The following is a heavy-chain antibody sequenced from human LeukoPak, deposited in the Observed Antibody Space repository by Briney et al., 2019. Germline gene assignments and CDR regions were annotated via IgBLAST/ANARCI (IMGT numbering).Heavy chain of an antibody. CDR2: IDHSGST. Sequence: SETLSLTCAVYGGSFSGYYWSWIRQPPGKGLEWIGEIDHSGSTNYNPSLKSRVTISVDTSKNQFSLRLSSVTAAVTAVYYCARATETRNDFWSAYYIDYWGQGTLVTVSS. CDR3: ARATETRNDFWSAYYIDY. V-gene: IGHV4-34*01. J-gene: IGHJ4*02. D-gene: IGHD3-3*01. CDR1: GGSFSGYY.